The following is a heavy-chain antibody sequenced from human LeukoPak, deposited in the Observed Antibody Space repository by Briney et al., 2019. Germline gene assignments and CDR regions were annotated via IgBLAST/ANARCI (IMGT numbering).Heavy chain of an antibody. D-gene: IGHD3-10*01. CDR2: IYYSGSA. V-gene: IGHV4-31*08. CDR1: GGSISSGGYC. J-gene: IGHJ4*02. Sequence: SQTLSLTCTVSGGSISSGGYCWSWIRQHPGKGLEWIGCIYYSGSAYYNPSLKSRVTISVDTSKNQFSLKLSSVTAADTAVYYCVAGSGSHDYWGQGTLVTVSS. CDR3: VAGSGSHDY.